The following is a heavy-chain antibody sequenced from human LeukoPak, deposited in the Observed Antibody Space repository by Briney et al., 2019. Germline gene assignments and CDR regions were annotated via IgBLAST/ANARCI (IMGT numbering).Heavy chain of an antibody. Sequence: ASVKVSCKASGYTFTSYGISWVRQAPGQGLEWMGWISAYNGNTNYAQKLQGRVTMTTDTSTSTAYMELRSLRSDDTDVYYCARDADYGDYAPPFDYWGQGTLVTVSS. D-gene: IGHD4-17*01. J-gene: IGHJ4*02. CDR1: GYTFTSYG. CDR2: ISAYNGNT. CDR3: ARDADYGDYAPPFDY. V-gene: IGHV1-18*01.